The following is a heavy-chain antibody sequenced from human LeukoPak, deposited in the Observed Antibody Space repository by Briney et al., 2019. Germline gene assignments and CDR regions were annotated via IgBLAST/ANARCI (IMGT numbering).Heavy chain of an antibody. J-gene: IGHJ4*02. CDR1: GFTFDDYA. V-gene: IGHV3-9*01. D-gene: IGHD1-26*01. CDR2: ISWNSGSI. Sequence: PGGSLRLSCAASGFTFDDYAMHWVRQAPGKGLEWVSGISWNSGSIGYADSVKGRFTISRDNAKNSLYLQMNSLRAEDTALYYCAKDSVAVGATSSSLDYWGQGTLVTVSS. CDR3: AKDSVAVGATSSSLDY.